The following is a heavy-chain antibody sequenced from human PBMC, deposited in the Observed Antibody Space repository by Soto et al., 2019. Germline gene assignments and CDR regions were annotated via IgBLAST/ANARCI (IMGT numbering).Heavy chain of an antibody. CDR3: ARERFNRYSTDF. CDR2: TYYSGNT. Sequence: LSLTCTVSGGSISSAGYYWSWIRQHPGKGLEWIGYTYYSGNTYYNPSLKSRVTISLDTSQNQVSLKLSSVTAADTAVYYCARERFNRYSTDFWCQGTLVSVSS. J-gene: IGHJ4*02. V-gene: IGHV4-31*03. CDR1: GGSISSAGYY. D-gene: IGHD2-15*01.